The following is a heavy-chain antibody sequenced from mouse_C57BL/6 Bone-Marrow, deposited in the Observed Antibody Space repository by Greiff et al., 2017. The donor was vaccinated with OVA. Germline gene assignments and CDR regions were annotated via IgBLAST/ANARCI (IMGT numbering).Heavy chain of an antibody. V-gene: IGHV1-4*01. J-gene: IGHJ2*01. Sequence: QVHVKQSGAELARPGASVKMSCKASGYTFTSYTMHWVKQRPGQGLEWIGYINPSSGYTKYNQKFKDKATLTADKSSSTAYMQLSSLTSEDSAVYYCARNYGSSFDYWGQGTTLTVSS. CDR2: INPSSGYT. D-gene: IGHD1-1*01. CDR1: GYTFTSYT. CDR3: ARNYGSSFDY.